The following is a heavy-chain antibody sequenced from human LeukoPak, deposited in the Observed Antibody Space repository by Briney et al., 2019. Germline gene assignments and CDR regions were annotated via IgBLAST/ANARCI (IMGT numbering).Heavy chain of an antibody. CDR2: ISYDGSSK. Sequence: GGSLRLSCAASGFTFSSAWMNWVRQAPGKGLEWVTVISYDGSSKYYADSVKGRFTISRDNAMNMLHLQMNSLRVEDTAVYYCAKDFTGFYGMDVWGQGTTVIVSS. D-gene: IGHD3-10*01. CDR1: GFTFSSAW. V-gene: IGHV3-30*18. CDR3: AKDFTGFYGMDV. J-gene: IGHJ6*02.